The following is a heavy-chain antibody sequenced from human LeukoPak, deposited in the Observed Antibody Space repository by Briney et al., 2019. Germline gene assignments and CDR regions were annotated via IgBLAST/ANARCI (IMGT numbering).Heavy chain of an antibody. CDR3: AKVGSQVSGAFDI. Sequence: GGSLRLSCAASGFTFSSYAMSWVRQAPGKGLEWVSAISGSGGSTYYADSVKGRYTISRDNSKNTLYLQMNSLRAEDTAVYYCAKVGSQVSGAFDIWGQGTMVTVSS. CDR1: GFTFSSYA. J-gene: IGHJ3*02. D-gene: IGHD1-14*01. CDR2: ISGSGGST. V-gene: IGHV3-23*01.